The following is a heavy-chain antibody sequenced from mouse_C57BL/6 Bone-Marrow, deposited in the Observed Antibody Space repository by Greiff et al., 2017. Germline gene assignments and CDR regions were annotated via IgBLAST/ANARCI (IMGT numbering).Heavy chain of an antibody. CDR2: ISSGSSTI. CDR1: GFTFSDYG. V-gene: IGHV5-17*01. J-gene: IGHJ2*01. D-gene: IGHD1-1*01. Sequence: VQLKESGGGLVKPGGSLKLSCAASGFTFSDYGMHWVRQAPEKGLEWVAYISSGSSTIYYADTVKGRFTISRDNAKNTLFLQMTSLRSADTAMYCCARPGGSSCVGYFDYWGQGTTLTVSS. CDR3: ARPGGSSCVGYFDY.